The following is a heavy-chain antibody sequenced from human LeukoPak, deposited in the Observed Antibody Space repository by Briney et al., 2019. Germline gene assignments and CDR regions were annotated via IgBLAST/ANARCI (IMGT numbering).Heavy chain of an antibody. J-gene: IGHJ4*02. CDR1: GFTFNSFA. Sequence: GGSLRLSCAASGFTFNSFAMHWVRQAPGKGLEWVAVISYDGSNKYYADSVKGRFTISRDNAKNSLYLQMNSLRAEDTAVYYCARGKGVVAASFDYWGQGTLVTVSS. CDR2: ISYDGSNK. D-gene: IGHD5-12*01. V-gene: IGHV3-30*04. CDR3: ARGKGVVAASFDY.